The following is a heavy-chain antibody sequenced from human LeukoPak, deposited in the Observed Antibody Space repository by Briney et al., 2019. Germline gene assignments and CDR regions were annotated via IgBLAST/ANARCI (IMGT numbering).Heavy chain of an antibody. CDR2: TCYRSKWHN. Sequence: SQTLSLTCAICGDSISSSSVAWNWIRQSPSRGLEWLGRTCYRSKWHNGYEPSVRSRINVNPDTSKNQFSLQLNSVTPEDTAVYYCARGSKTAFDIWDQGTMVTVSS. J-gene: IGHJ3*02. CDR3: ARGSKTAFDI. V-gene: IGHV6-1*01. CDR1: GDSISSSSVA. D-gene: IGHD1-26*01.